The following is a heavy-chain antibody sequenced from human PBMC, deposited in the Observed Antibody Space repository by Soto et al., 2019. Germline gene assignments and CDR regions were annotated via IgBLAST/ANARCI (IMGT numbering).Heavy chain of an antibody. J-gene: IGHJ4*02. Sequence: QVQLQESGPGLVKPSGTLSLTCAVSGGSISSSNWWSWVRQPPGKGLEWIGEIYHSGSTNYNPSLTSRVTISVDKSKNQFALKLSSVTAAATAVYYGLHVEGGGYKDYWGQGTLVTVSS. CDR3: LHVEGGGYKDY. CDR2: IYHSGST. V-gene: IGHV4-4*02. D-gene: IGHD2-15*01. CDR1: GGSISSSNW.